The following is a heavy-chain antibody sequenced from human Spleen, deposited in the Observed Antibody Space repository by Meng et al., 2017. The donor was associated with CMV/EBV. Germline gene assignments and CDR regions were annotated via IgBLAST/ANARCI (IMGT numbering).Heavy chain of an antibody. D-gene: IGHD4-23*01. Sequence: ASVKVSCKASGYTFTGYYMHWVRQAPGQGLEWMGWINPNSGGTNYAQKFRGRVTMTRDTSISTAYMELSRLRSDDTAVYYCARVLYGGNPRGAFDIWGQGTMVTVSS. CDR1: GYTFTGYY. CDR2: INPNSGGT. J-gene: IGHJ3*02. V-gene: IGHV1-2*02. CDR3: ARVLYGGNPRGAFDI.